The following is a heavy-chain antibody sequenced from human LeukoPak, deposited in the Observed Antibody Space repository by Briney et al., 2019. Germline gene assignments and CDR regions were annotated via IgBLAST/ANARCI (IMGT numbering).Heavy chain of an antibody. Sequence: ASVKVSCKASGYTFTDYYLHWVRQAPGQGLEWMGRLNPNSGGTDYAQMFQGRVTMTRDTSINTAYMELSGLRSDDTAVYYCARDASTTRVISASDNWGQGTLVTVSS. CDR3: ARDASTTRVISASDN. J-gene: IGHJ4*02. D-gene: IGHD2/OR15-2a*01. V-gene: IGHV1-2*02. CDR2: LNPNSGGT. CDR1: GYTFTDYY.